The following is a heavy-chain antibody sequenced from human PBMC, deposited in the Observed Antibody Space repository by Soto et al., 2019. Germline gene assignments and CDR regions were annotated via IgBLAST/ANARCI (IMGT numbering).Heavy chain of an antibody. V-gene: IGHV4-59*01. J-gene: IGHJ4*02. CDR1: GGSISSYY. D-gene: IGHD3-10*01. CDR3: ARVQTYYYGSGSYFFDY. CDR2: IYYSGST. Sequence: SLTCTVSGGSISSYYWSWIRQPPGKGLEWIGYIYYSGSTIYNPSLKSRVTISVDTSKNQFSLKLSSVTAADTAVYYCARVQTYYYGSGSYFFDYWGQGTLVTVSS.